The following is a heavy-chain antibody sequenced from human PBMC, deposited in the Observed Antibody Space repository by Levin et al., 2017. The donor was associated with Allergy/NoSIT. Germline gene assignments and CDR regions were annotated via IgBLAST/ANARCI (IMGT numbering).Heavy chain of an antibody. Sequence: SETLSLTCTVSGGSITISKYYWTWIRQPAGKGLEWIGRIFPSGGTNYNPSLKSRVTMSVDMSKNQFSLNLSSVTAADTAVYYCARDNSADGDYETYYYYYADVWGKGTRVTVSS. V-gene: IGHV4-61*02. CDR3: ARDNSADGDYETYYYYYADV. J-gene: IGHJ6*03. CDR1: GGSITISKYY. D-gene: IGHD4-17*01. CDR2: IFPSGGT.